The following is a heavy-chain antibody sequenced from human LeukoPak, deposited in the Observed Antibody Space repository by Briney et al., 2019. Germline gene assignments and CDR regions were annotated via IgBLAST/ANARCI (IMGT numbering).Heavy chain of an antibody. Sequence: VSVKVSCKASGYTFTSYGISWVRQAPGQGLEWMGWISAYNSNTNYAQKLQGRVTMTTDTSTSTAYMELRSLRSDDTAVYYCARVPDCSGGSCYGRDYFDYWGQGTLVTVSS. CDR3: ARVPDCSGGSCYGRDYFDY. J-gene: IGHJ4*02. CDR2: ISAYNSNT. D-gene: IGHD2-15*01. CDR1: GYTFTSYG. V-gene: IGHV1-18*01.